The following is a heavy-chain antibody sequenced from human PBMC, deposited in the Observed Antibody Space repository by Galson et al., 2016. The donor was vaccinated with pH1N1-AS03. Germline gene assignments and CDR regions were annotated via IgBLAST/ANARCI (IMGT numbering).Heavy chain of an antibody. D-gene: IGHD5-12*01. CDR3: ARDSGYGGTFDN. Sequence: SLRLSCPASEFTFSIYHMSWVRQAPGKGLEWVSYINSRSDIIHYADSVRGRFTISRDNARNSLYLQMHSLRDDDTAVYYCARDSGYGGTFDNWGQGALVTVSS. CDR1: EFTFSIYH. J-gene: IGHJ4*02. CDR2: INSRSDII. V-gene: IGHV3-48*02.